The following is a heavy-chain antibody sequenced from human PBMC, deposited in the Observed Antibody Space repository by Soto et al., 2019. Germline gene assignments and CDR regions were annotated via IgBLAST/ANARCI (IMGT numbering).Heavy chain of an antibody. CDR3: ARGIAAAAGTFYYYGMDV. CDR1: GGSISSGGYY. Sequence: SETLSLTCTVSGGSISSGGYYWSWIRQHPVKGLEWIGYIYYSGSTYYNPSLKSRVTISVDTSKNQFSLKLSSVTAADTAVYYCARGIAAAAGTFYYYGMDVWGQGTTVTVS. D-gene: IGHD6-25*01. J-gene: IGHJ6*02. CDR2: IYYSGST. V-gene: IGHV4-31*02.